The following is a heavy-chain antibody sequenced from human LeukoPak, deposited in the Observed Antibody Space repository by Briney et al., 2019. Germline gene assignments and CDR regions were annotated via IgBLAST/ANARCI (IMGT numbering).Heavy chain of an antibody. CDR1: GGSISSYY. D-gene: IGHD1-1*01. CDR3: ARGKSNWKCVLNYYYYYMDV. CDR2: IYTSGST. J-gene: IGHJ6*03. V-gene: IGHV4-4*07. Sequence: SETLSLTCTVSGGSISSYYWSWIRQPAGKGLEWIGRIYTSGSTNYNPSLKSRVTMSVDTSKNQFSLKLSSVTAADTAVYYCARGKSNWKCVLNYYYYYMDVWGKGTTVTVSS.